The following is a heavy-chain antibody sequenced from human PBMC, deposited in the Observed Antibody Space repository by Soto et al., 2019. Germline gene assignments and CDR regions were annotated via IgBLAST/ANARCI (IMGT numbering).Heavy chain of an antibody. CDR3: FRDRYGSQTLLDY. CDR2: IWDDGSKK. V-gene: IGHV3-33*01. CDR1: GFTFSNFA. Sequence: GGSLRLSCVASGFTFSNFAMHWVRQAPGKGLEWVAVIWDDGSKKYYADSVKGRFTISRDDSKNTLHLEMNSLRPEDTALYYCFRDRYGSQTLLDYWGQGTLVTVS. D-gene: IGHD3-10*01. J-gene: IGHJ4*02.